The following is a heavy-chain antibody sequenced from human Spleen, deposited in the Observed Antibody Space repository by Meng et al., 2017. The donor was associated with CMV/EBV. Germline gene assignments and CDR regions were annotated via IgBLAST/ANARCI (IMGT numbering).Heavy chain of an antibody. V-gene: IGHV1-2*02. CDR1: GYTFTAHY. CDR3: ARDNNWGPDY. J-gene: IGHJ4*02. D-gene: IGHD7-27*01. Sequence: ASVKVSCKASGYTFTAHYFHGVRQAPGQGLEWMGWIHPHRGDTNYAQQFPGRVTLTRDTSINTGYMELTRLTSDDTAVYYCARDNNWGPDYWGQGTLVTVSS. CDR2: IHPHRGDT.